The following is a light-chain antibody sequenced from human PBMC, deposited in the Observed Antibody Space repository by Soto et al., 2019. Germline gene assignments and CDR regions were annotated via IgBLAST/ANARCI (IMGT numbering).Light chain of an antibody. V-gene: IGLV2-14*01. CDR3: SSYTGSSTPV. Sequence: QSALTQPASVSGSPGQLITISCTGTSSDVGGYNYVSWYQHHPGKAPKLMIYEVSNRPSGVSNRFSGSKSGNTASLTISGLQAEDEADYYCSSYTGSSTPVFGGGTKLTVL. CDR2: EVS. J-gene: IGLJ3*02. CDR1: SSDVGGYNY.